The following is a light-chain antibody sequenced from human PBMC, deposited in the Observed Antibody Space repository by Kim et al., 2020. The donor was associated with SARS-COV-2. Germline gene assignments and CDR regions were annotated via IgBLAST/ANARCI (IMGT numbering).Light chain of an antibody. CDR3: QQYHADYT. CDR1: QNIDEW. J-gene: IGKJ2*01. V-gene: IGKV1-5*01. Sequence: LSSSGGDSVTITCRASQNIDEWLASYQQKPGKAPKLLGYDASSLESGVPSRFSGSGSGTEFTLTISSLQPDDFATYYCQQYHADYTFGQETELEI. CDR2: DAS.